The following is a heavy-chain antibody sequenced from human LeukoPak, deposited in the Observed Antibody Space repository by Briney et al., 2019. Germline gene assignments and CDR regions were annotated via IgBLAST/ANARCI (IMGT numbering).Heavy chain of an antibody. V-gene: IGHV4-39*07. Sequence: SETLSLTCTVSGGSISSRSYYWGWIRQPPGEGLEWIGSIFYSGSAYYNPSLKSRVSMSIDTSKNQFSLKLSSVTAADTAVYYCARVGYDFWAQPNPARAWFDPWGQGTLVTVSS. D-gene: IGHD3-3*01. J-gene: IGHJ5*02. CDR2: IFYSGSA. CDR1: GGSISSRSYY. CDR3: ARVGYDFWAQPNPARAWFDP.